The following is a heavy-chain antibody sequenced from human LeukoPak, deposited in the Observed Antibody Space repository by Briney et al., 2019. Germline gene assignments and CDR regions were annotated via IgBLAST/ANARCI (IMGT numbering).Heavy chain of an antibody. CDR3: VREARGYHYTYFDY. V-gene: IGHV3-23*01. J-gene: IGHJ4*02. D-gene: IGHD5-18*01. Sequence: GGSLRLSCAASGFTFTNYAMNWVRQAPGKGLEWVSLIHSGGGTDYADSVKDRFTVSREDAKNSLYLQMNSLRAGDTAVYYCVREARGYHYTYFDYWGQGSLVTVSS. CDR1: GFTFTNYA. CDR2: LIHSGGGT.